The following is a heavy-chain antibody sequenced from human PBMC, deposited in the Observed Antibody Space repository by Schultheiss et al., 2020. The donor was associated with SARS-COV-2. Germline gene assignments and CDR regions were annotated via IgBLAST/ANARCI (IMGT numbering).Heavy chain of an antibody. V-gene: IGHV5-51*01. CDR1: GYIFTKYW. CDR2: IYPGDSDT. J-gene: IGHJ6*02. Sequence: GESLKISCKGFGYIFTKYWIVWVRQMPGKGLELMGAIYPGDSDTRYSPSFQGQVTISADKSITTAYLQWSSLKASDTAMYYCATSAGYSGYDWGYWGQGTTVTVSS. D-gene: IGHD5-12*01. CDR3: ATSAGYSGYDWGY.